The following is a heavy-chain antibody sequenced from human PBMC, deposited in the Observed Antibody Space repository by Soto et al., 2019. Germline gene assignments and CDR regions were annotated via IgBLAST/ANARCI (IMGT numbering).Heavy chain of an antibody. D-gene: IGHD6-19*01. J-gene: IGHJ3*02. V-gene: IGHV3-30-3*01. CDR1: GFTFSSYA. CDR2: ISYDGSSK. Sequence: QVQLVESGGGGVQPGRSLRLSCAASGFTFSSYAMHWVRQAPGKGPEWVAVISYDGSSKTYADSVKGQFTISTDNSKNSLFLQMNNLRPEDTAVYYCARRNSDYSSVWSDAFDIWGQGTMVTVSS. CDR3: ARRNSDYSSVWSDAFDI.